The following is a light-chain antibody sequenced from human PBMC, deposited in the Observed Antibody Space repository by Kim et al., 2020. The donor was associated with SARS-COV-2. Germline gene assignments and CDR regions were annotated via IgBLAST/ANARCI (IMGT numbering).Light chain of an antibody. V-gene: IGLV6-57*03. CDR3: QSYDSSNPWV. CDR2: DDN. J-gene: IGLJ3*02. CDR1: SGSIASNY. Sequence: KTVIITCTRSSGSIASNYVQGYQHRPGSAPTTVIYDDNQTPSGVPDRFSGSIDSSSNSASLTISGLKTEDEADYYCQSYDSSNPWVFGGGTQLTVL.